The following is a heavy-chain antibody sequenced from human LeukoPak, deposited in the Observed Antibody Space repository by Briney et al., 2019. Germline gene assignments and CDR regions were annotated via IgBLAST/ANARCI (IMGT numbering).Heavy chain of an antibody. CDR3: ARDLRSSSWFFDY. D-gene: IGHD6-13*01. CDR1: GVSISSSTYY. J-gene: IGHJ4*02. CDR2: ISYSGTT. V-gene: IGHV4-39*07. Sequence: PSETLSLTCTVSGVSISSSTYYWDWIRQSPGKGLEWIGTISYSGTTYNNPSLKSRVTISVDTSKNQFSLKLSSVTAADTAVYYCARDLRSSSWFFDYWGQGTLVTVSS.